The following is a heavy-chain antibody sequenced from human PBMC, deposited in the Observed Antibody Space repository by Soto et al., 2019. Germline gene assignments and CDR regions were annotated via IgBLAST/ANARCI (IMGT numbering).Heavy chain of an antibody. V-gene: IGHV3-21*06. D-gene: IGHD2-15*01. J-gene: IGHJ5*02. CDR2: INTDNSYI. Sequence: PGGSLRLSCAGSRFIFSNYGINWVRQAPGKGLEWISSINTDNSYIYYADSVKGRFTISRDNAKNSLYLQMNSLGVEDTAVYYCAGANLGGSRLEWFDPWGQGTLVTVSS. CDR3: AGANLGGSRLEWFDP. CDR1: RFIFSNYG.